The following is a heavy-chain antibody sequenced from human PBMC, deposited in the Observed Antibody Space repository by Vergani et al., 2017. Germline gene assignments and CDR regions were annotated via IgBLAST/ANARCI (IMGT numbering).Heavy chain of an antibody. CDR2: INHSGST. Sequence: QVQLQQWGAGLLKPSETLSLTCAVYGGSFSGYYWSWIRQLPGKGLEWIGEINHSGSTKYNPSLKSRVTISVDTSKNQFPLKLSSVTAADTAVYYCARGLIYSGSYYYYYMDVWGKGTTVTVSS. CDR1: GGSFSGYY. J-gene: IGHJ6*03. CDR3: ARGLIYSGSYYYYYMDV. D-gene: IGHD1-26*01. V-gene: IGHV4-34*01.